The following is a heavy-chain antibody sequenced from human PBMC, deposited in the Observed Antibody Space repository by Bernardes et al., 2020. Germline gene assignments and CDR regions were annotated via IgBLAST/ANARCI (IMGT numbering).Heavy chain of an antibody. V-gene: IGHV3-7*01. CDR1: GFTFSSYW. Sequence: GSLRLSCAASGFTFSSYWMSWVRQAPGKGLEWVANIKQDGSEKYYVDSVKGRFTISRDNAKNSLYLQMNSLRAEDTAVYYCARDIKQWLVDWYFDLWGRGTLVTVSS. CDR2: IKQDGSEK. D-gene: IGHD6-19*01. J-gene: IGHJ2*01. CDR3: ARDIKQWLVDWYFDL.